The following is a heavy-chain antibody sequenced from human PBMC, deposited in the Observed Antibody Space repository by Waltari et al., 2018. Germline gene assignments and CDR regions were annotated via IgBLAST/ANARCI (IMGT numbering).Heavy chain of an antibody. CDR3: ARGKFTAFDI. V-gene: IGHV6-1*01. CDR2: TYYRSQCRN. Sequence: QVQLQQSGPGLVKPSQTLSLTCAVSGDSLFTTSVAWNGIRQSPPRGLEWMGRTYYRSQCRNDYALSVKGRITVNPDTSKNHFSLQLDSVTPDDTAVYYCARGKFTAFDIWGQGTMVTVSS. CDR1: GDSLFTTSVA. J-gene: IGHJ3*02.